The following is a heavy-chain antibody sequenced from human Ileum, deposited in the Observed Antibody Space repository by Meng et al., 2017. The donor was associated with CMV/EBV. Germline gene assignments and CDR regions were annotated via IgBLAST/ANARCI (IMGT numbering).Heavy chain of an antibody. J-gene: IGHJ6*02. Sequence: GGSLRLSCAASGFTFSNFAMHWVRQAPGKGLEGLAVISHDGNTIFHADSMKGRFNIARDNSKNTVHLQISSLRPEDTAIYYCARGRHCTNSYCVYRYGLDVWGQGTTVTVSS. D-gene: IGHD2-8*01. CDR2: ISHDGNTI. CDR3: ARGRHCTNSYCVYRYGLDV. CDR1: GFTFSNFA. V-gene: IGHV3-30-3*01.